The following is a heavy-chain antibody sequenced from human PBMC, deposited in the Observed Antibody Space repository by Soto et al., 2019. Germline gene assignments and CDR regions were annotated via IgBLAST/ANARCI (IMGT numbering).Heavy chain of an antibody. Sequence: ASVKVSCKASGYTFTSYGISWVRQAPGQGLEWMGWISAYNGNTNYAQKLQGRVTMTTDTSTSTAYMELRSLRSDDTAVYYCARDSNDDVWGSYRYNPYFDYWGQGTLVTVSS. CDR3: ARDSNDDVWGSYRYNPYFDY. V-gene: IGHV1-18*04. D-gene: IGHD3-16*02. J-gene: IGHJ4*02. CDR1: GYTFTSYG. CDR2: ISAYNGNT.